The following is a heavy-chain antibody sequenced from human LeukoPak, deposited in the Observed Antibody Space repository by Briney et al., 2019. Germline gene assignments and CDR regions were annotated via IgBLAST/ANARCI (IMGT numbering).Heavy chain of an antibody. CDR1: GFSFSNYG. J-gene: IGHJ4*02. CDR3: ANNFDY. CDR2: IWHDGSNK. V-gene: IGHV3-33*06. Sequence: PGRSLRLSCAASGFSFSNYGMHWVRQAPGKGLEWVAVIWHDGSNKYYADSVKGRFTISRDNSKNMVYLEMNSLRAEDTAVYYCANNFDYWGQGTLVTVSS.